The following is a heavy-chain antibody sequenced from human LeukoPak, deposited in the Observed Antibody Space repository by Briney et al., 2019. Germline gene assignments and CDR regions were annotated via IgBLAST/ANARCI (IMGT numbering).Heavy chain of an antibody. V-gene: IGHV4-38-2*02. Sequence: PSETLSLTCTVSGYSISSGYYWGWIRQPPGKGLEWIGSIYHSGGTYYNPSLKSPVTLSVDTSKNQFSLKLSSVTAADTAIYFCARLGLGNEYGSVYRPTHFQHWGQGTLVTVSS. D-gene: IGHD3/OR15-3a*01. CDR1: GYSISSGYY. CDR2: IYHSGGT. CDR3: ARLGLGNEYGSVYRPTHFQH. J-gene: IGHJ1*01.